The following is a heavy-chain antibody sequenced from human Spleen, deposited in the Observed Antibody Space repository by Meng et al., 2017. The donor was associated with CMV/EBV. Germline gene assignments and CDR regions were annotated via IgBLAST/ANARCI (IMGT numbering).Heavy chain of an antibody. CDR2: INHSGST. CDR1: SFSGYY. D-gene: IGHD6-13*01. Sequence: SFSGYYWSWFRQPPGKGLEWIGEINHSGSTNYNPSLKSRVAISVDTSKNQFSLKLSSVTAADTAVYYCARGKEGAAAGASRSRAAFDYWGQGTLVTVSS. CDR3: ARGKEGAAAGASRSRAAFDY. V-gene: IGHV4-34*01. J-gene: IGHJ4*02.